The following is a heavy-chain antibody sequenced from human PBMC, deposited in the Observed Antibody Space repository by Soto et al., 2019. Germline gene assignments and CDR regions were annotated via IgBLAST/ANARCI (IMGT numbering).Heavy chain of an antibody. D-gene: IGHD5-12*01. CDR3: TTAYSGYDSLDY. J-gene: IGHJ4*02. V-gene: IGHV3-15*01. CDR2: IKSKTDGGTT. Sequence: GGSLRLSCAASGFTFSNAWMSWVRQAPGKGLEWVGRIKSKTDGGTTDYAAPVKGRFTISRDDSKNTLYLQMNSLKTEDTAVYYCTTAYSGYDSLDYWGQGTLVTVSS. CDR1: GFTFSNAW.